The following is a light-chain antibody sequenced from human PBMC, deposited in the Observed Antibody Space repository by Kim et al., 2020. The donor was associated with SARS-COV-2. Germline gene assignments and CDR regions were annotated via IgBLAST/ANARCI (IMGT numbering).Light chain of an antibody. V-gene: IGLV2-14*03. CDR1: SSDVGSYYD. Sequence: GQSITISCTGTSSDVGSYYDVSYYQQHPSKAPNLMIYDVSNRPSGVSNRFSGSKSGNTASLTISGLQAEDEADYYCSSYTSSSTLVFGGGTQLTVL. CDR3: SSYTSSSTLV. J-gene: IGLJ2*01. CDR2: DVS.